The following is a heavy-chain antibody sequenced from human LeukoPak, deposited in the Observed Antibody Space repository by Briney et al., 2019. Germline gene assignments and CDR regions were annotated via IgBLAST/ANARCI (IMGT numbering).Heavy chain of an antibody. J-gene: IGHJ5*02. CDR1: GYTFTGYY. V-gene: IGHV1-2*02. Sequence: GASVKVSCMASGYTFTGYYMHWVRQAPGQGREWMGWINPNSGGTNYAQKFQGRVTMTRDTSISTAYMELSRLRSDDTAVYYCARGGRQQLPPPNWFDPWGQGTLVTASS. CDR2: INPNSGGT. D-gene: IGHD6-13*01. CDR3: ARGGRQQLPPPNWFDP.